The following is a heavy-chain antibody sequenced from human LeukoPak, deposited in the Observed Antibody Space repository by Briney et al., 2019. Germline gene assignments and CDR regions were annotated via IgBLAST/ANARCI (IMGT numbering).Heavy chain of an antibody. CDR1: GGTFSSYA. Sequence: SVKVSCKASGGTFSSYAISWVRQAPGQGLEWMGGIIPIFGTANYAQKLQVRVTITADESTSTAYMELSSLRSEDTAVYYCARVAPPRGYSYGPSPFDYWGQGTLVTVSS. CDR3: ARVAPPRGYSYGPSPFDY. D-gene: IGHD5-18*01. J-gene: IGHJ4*02. V-gene: IGHV1-69*01. CDR2: IIPIFGTA.